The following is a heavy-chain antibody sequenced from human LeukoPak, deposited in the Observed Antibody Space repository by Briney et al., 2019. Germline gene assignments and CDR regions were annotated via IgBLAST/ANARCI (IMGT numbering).Heavy chain of an antibody. CDR2: ISSSSSYI. CDR1: GFTFSSYS. J-gene: IGHJ4*02. CDR3: AREGDYGDYFDY. Sequence: GGSLRLSCAASGFTFSSYSMNWVRQAPGKGLEWVSSISSSSSYIYYADSVKGRFTISRDNAKNSLYLQMNSLRAEDTAVYYCAREGDYGDYFDYWGQGTLVTVSS. D-gene: IGHD4-17*01. V-gene: IGHV3-21*01.